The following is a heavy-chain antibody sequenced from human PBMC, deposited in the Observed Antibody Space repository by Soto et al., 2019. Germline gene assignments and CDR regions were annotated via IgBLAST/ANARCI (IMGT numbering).Heavy chain of an antibody. V-gene: IGHV3-23*01. CDR2: VGGSGDST. CDR3: ARSPLGYCSGGSCYPPVYFDY. D-gene: IGHD2-15*01. Sequence: EVQLLDSGGGLVQPGGSLRLSCAASGFTFSNYAMSWVRQAPGKGLEWVSGVGGSGDSTYYADAVKGRFTITRDNSNDTLYLQMNILRAEDTAVYYCARSPLGYCSGGSCYPPVYFDYWGQGTLVTVSS. J-gene: IGHJ4*02. CDR1: GFTFSNYA.